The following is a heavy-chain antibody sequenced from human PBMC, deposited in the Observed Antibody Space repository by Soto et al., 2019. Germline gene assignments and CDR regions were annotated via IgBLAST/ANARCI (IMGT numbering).Heavy chain of an antibody. D-gene: IGHD3-10*01. V-gene: IGHV3-48*01. J-gene: IGHJ4*02. CDR1: GFTLSSYT. CDR3: AREAYGSGIYPIDY. Sequence: GGSLRLSCVASGFTLSSYTMNWVRQAPGKGLEWVSHISSTSTTIYHVDSVKGRFTISRDNAKNSLYLQMNSLRVEDTAVYYCAREAYGSGIYPIDYWGQGTLVTVSS. CDR2: ISSTSTTI.